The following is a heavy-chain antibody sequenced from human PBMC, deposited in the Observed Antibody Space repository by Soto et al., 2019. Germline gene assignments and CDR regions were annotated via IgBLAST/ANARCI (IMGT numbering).Heavy chain of an antibody. CDR3: ARDRLRLGELSLIGYFDY. Sequence: SETLSLTYTVSGGSISSYYWSWIRQPPGKGLEWIGYIYYSGSTNYNPSLKSRVTVSVDTSKNQFSLKLSSVTAADTAVYYCARDRLRLGELSLIGYFDYWGQGTLVTVSS. J-gene: IGHJ4*02. CDR2: IYYSGST. D-gene: IGHD3-16*02. CDR1: GGSISSYY. V-gene: IGHV4-59*01.